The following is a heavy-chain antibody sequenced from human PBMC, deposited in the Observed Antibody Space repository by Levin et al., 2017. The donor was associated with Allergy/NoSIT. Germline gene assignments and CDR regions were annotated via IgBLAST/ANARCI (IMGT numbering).Heavy chain of an antibody. V-gene: IGHV4-39*02. CDR2: INYSGNT. CDR3: ARQRSGTYCIDAFDM. CDR1: GGSITGGSTASPTSY. J-gene: IGHJ3*02. Sequence: PSEALSLTCSVSGGSITGGSTASPTSYWGWIRQPPGMGLEWIGSINYSGNTYYNRSLKSRVTMSVDTSKNSFSLRLNSVTAADTAAYYCARQRSGTYCIDAFDMWGQGTMVTVSS. D-gene: IGHD1-26*01.